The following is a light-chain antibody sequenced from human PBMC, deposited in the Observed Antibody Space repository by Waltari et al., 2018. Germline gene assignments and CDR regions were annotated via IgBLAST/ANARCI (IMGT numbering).Light chain of an antibody. J-gene: IGKJ5*01. CDR1: QNVSSSY. CDR3: QQFGSTPAIT. Sequence: ELVLTQSPGTLSLSPGERATLPCRASQNVSSSYLTGYQQKRGQAPGLLIYGASTRATGIPDGFSGSGSGTEFTLTISRLEPEDFALYYCQQFGSTPAITFGQGTRLEIK. V-gene: IGKV3-20*01. CDR2: GAS.